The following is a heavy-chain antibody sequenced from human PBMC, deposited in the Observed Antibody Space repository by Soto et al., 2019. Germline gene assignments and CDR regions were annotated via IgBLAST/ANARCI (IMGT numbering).Heavy chain of an antibody. D-gene: IGHD4-17*01. Sequence: ASVKVSCKASGYTFTSYDINWVRQATGQGLEWMGWMNPNSGNTGYAQKFQGRVTMTRNTSISTAYMELSSLRSEDTAVYYCARIPHYGDRRGTYYYYYMDVWGKGTTVTVSS. CDR2: MNPNSGNT. V-gene: IGHV1-8*01. CDR3: ARIPHYGDRRGTYYYYYMDV. CDR1: GYTFTSYD. J-gene: IGHJ6*03.